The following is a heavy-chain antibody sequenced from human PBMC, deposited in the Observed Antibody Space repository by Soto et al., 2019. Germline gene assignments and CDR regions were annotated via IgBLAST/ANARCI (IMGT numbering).Heavy chain of an antibody. CDR3: ARYRTPDVSRLFDP. J-gene: IGHJ5*02. V-gene: IGHV3-23*01. CDR1: GFTFSNYA. D-gene: IGHD2-2*02. Sequence: EVQLLESGGALAQPGGSLRLSCAASGFTFSNYAMSWVRQAPGKGLEWVSAIGSDGGGIQYADSVKGRFTISRDNSRNTLYPQMDSLRVEDTAIYYCARYRTPDVSRLFDPWDQGTLVTVSS. CDR2: IGSDGGGI.